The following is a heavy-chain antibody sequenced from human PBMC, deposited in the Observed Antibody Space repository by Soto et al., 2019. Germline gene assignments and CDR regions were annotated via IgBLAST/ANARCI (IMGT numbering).Heavy chain of an antibody. CDR1: GFTVSSNY. J-gene: IGHJ4*02. V-gene: IGHV3-66*01. Sequence: EVQLVESGGGLVQPGGSLRLSCAASGFTVSSNYMSWVRQAPGKGLEWVSVIYSGGSTYYADSVKGRFTISRDNSKNTLYLQMNSLRAEDTAVYYCARMLSSWLIYFDYWGQGTLVTVSS. CDR2: IYSGGST. CDR3: ARMLSSWLIYFDY. D-gene: IGHD6-13*01.